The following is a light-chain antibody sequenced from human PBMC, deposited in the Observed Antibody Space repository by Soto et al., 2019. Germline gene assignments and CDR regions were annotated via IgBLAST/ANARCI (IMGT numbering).Light chain of an antibody. V-gene: IGKV1-39*01. J-gene: IGKJ1*01. CDR2: AAS. CDR1: QTIGSY. CDR3: QQSYIIPRA. Sequence: DIYMTQSPSSLSASVGDRVTITCRACQTIGSYVNWYQQKPGKAPKLLIYAASSLHSGVPSRFTGSGYGTDFTLTISSLQPEDFATYYCQQSYIIPRAFGQGTTMEIK.